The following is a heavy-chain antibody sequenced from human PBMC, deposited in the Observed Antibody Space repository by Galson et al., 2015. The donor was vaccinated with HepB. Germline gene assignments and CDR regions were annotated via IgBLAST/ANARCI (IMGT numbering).Heavy chain of an antibody. J-gene: IGHJ4*02. CDR1: GFTFSSYA. CDR3: ARVAYSSSWYSDY. D-gene: IGHD6-13*01. Sequence: SLRLSCAASGFTFSSYAMSWVRQAPGEGLEWVSAISGSGGSTYYADSVKGRFTISRDNSKNTLYLQMNSLRAEDTAVYYCARVAYSSSWYSDYWGQGTLVTVSS. V-gene: IGHV3-23*01. CDR2: ISGSGGST.